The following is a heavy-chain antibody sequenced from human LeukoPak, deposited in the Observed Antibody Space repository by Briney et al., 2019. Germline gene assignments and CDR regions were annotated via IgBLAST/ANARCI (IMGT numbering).Heavy chain of an antibody. Sequence: SETLSLTCAVYGGSFSGYYWSWIRQPPGKGLEWIGEINHSGSTNYNSSLKSRVTISVDTSKNQFSLKLSSVTAADTAVYYCARGIQLWLNWFDPWGQGTLVTVSS. D-gene: IGHD5-18*01. CDR2: INHSGST. J-gene: IGHJ5*02. CDR1: GGSFSGYY. V-gene: IGHV4-34*01. CDR3: ARGIQLWLNWFDP.